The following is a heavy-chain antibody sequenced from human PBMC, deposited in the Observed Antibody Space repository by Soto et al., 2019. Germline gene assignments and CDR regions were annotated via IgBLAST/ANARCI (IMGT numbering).Heavy chain of an antibody. CDR2: IWYDGSNK. D-gene: IGHD3-10*01. V-gene: IGHV3-33*01. J-gene: IGHJ6*03. Sequence: GGSLRLSCAASGFTFSSYGMHWVRQAPGKGLEWVAVIWYDGSNKYYADSVKGRFTISRDNSKNTLYLQMNSLRAEDTAVYYCARDWVRGAKSGYMDVWGKGTTVTVSS. CDR1: GFTFSSYG. CDR3: ARDWVRGAKSGYMDV.